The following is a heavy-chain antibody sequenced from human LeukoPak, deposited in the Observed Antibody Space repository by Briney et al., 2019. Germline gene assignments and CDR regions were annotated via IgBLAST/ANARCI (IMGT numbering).Heavy chain of an antibody. J-gene: IGHJ4*02. D-gene: IGHD1-1*01. CDR3: AKDPAYKLEPNYFDY. Sequence: SGGSLRLSCAASGFTFSSYAMSWVRQTPGKGLEWVSAISGSGGSTYYADSVKGRFTISRDNSKNTLYLQMNSLRAEDTAVYYCAKDPAYKLEPNYFDYWGQGTLVTVSS. CDR1: GFTFSSYA. V-gene: IGHV3-23*01. CDR2: ISGSGGST.